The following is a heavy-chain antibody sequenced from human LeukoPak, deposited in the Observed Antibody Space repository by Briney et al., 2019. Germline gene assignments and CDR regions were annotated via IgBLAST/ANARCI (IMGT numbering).Heavy chain of an antibody. V-gene: IGHV3-7*03. CDR2: IKLDGSEK. CDR3: ARGRECSGTGCYLPGIY. J-gene: IGHJ4*02. D-gene: IGHD2-2*01. CDR1: GFTFGKYW. Sequence: GGSLRLSCVASGFTFGKYWMSWVRQAPGKGLEWVANIKLDGSEKNYVDSVKGRFTISRDNTKNSLYLQMNSLRVEDTAVFYCARGRECSGTGCYLPGIYWGQGILVTVSS.